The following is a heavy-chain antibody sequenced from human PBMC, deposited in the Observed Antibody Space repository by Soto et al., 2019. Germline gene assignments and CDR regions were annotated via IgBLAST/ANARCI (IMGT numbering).Heavy chain of an antibody. Sequence: LSLTCTVSGGSISSGDYYWSWIRQPPGKGLEWIAYVYYTGGSYYNPSLKSRATISVDTSKNQFSLKVSSVTATDTAVYYCARDYRSCYDNWGQGILVTVSS. CDR3: ARDYRSCYDN. V-gene: IGHV4-30-4*01. CDR1: GGSISSGDYY. J-gene: IGHJ4*02. CDR2: VYYTGGS. D-gene: IGHD6-19*01.